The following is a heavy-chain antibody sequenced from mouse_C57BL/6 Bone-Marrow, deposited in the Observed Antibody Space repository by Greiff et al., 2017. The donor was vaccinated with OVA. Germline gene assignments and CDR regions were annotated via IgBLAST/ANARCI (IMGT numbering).Heavy chain of an antibody. J-gene: IGHJ2*01. CDR1: GYTFTSYW. CDR3: ARAWLLDY. D-gene: IGHD2-3*01. V-gene: IGHV1-69*01. CDR2: IDPSDSYT. Sequence: VQRVESGAELVMPGASVKLSCKASGYTFTSYWMHWVKQRPGQGLEWIGEIDPSDSYTNYNQKFKGKSTLTVDKSSSTAYMQLSSLTSEDSAVYYCARAWLLDYWGQGTTLTVSS.